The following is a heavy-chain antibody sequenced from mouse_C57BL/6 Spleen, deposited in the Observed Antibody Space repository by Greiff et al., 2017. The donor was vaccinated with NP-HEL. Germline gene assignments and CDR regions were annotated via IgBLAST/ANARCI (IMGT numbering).Heavy chain of an antibody. J-gene: IGHJ4*01. CDR3: ARNPDYYAMDY. Sequence: EVMLVESGGGLVKPGGSLKLSCAASGFTFSDYGMHWVRQAPEKGLEWVAYISSGSSTIYYADTVKGRFTISRDNAKNTLFLQMTSLRSEDTAMYYCARNPDYYAMDYWGQGTSVTVSS. CDR2: ISSGSSTI. CDR1: GFTFSDYG. V-gene: IGHV5-17*01.